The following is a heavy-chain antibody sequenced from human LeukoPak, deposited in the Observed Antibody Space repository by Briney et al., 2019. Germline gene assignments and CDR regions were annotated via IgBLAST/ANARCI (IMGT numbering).Heavy chain of an antibody. D-gene: IGHD2-2*01. CDR2: IYYSGST. Sequence: PSETLSLTCTVSGGSISSYYWSWIRQPPGKGLEWIGYIYYSGSTNYNPSLKSRVTISVDTSKNQFSLKLSSVTAADTAVYYCARHQLGYCSSTSCYEWFDPWGQGTLVTVSS. CDR1: GGSISSYY. J-gene: IGHJ5*02. V-gene: IGHV4-59*08. CDR3: ARHQLGYCSSTSCYEWFDP.